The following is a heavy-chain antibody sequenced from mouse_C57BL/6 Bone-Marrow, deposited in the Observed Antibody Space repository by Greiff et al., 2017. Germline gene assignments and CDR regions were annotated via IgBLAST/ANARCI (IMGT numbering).Heavy chain of an antibody. CDR3: ARPVYDYEEFAY. CDR1: GYTFTSYW. D-gene: IGHD2-4*01. J-gene: IGHJ3*01. Sequence: QVQLKQPGAELVMPGASVKLSCKASGYTFTSYWMHWVKQRPGQGLEWIGEIDPSDSYTNYNQKFKGKSTLTVDKSSSTAYMQLSSLTSEDSAVYYCARPVYDYEEFAYWGQGTLVTVS. CDR2: IDPSDSYT. V-gene: IGHV1-69*01.